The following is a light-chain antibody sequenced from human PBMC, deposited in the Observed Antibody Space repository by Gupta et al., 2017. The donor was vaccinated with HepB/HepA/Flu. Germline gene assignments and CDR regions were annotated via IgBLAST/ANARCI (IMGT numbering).Light chain of an antibody. CDR2: GAS. J-gene: IGKJ4*01. CDR3: QQYKIRPLT. V-gene: IGKV3-15*01. Sequence: EIGMTQSPATLSVSPGERATLSCRASQSISSNLAWYQQIPGQAPRLILFGASTRATGVPARFSGSGSGTEFTLTISSLQSEDFAVYYCQQYKIRPLTFGGGTKVEIK. CDR1: QSISSN.